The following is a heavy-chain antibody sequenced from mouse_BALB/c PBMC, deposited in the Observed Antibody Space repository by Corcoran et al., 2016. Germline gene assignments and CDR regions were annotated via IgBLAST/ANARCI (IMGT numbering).Heavy chain of an antibody. CDR3: ARWLTGTLYFDY. D-gene: IGHD4-1*01. CDR1: GSNIKDTY. Sequence: EVQLQQSGAELVKPGASVKLSCTASGSNIKDTYMHRVKQRPEQGLEWIGRIDPANGNTKYDPKFQGKATITADTSSNTAYLQLSSLTSEDTAVYYCARWLTGTLYFDYWGQGTTLTVSS. J-gene: IGHJ2*01. CDR2: IDPANGNT. V-gene: IGHV14-3*02.